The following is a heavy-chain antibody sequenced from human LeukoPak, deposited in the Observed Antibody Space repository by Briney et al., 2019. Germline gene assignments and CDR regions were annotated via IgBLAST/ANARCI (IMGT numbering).Heavy chain of an antibody. CDR2: ISAYNGNT. D-gene: IGHD5-24*01. CDR3: ARARRGVEMATIFDF. CDR1: GYTFTSYG. Sequence: GASVKVSCKASGYTFTSYGINWVRQAPGQGLEWMGWISAYNGNTKYAQNLQGRVTVTTDTSTSTAYMELRSLRSDDTAVYYCARARRGVEMATIFDFWGQGTVVTVSS. J-gene: IGHJ4*02. V-gene: IGHV1-18*01.